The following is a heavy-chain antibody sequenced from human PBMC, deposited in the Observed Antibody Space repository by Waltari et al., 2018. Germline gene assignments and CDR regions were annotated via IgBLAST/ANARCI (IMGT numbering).Heavy chain of an antibody. V-gene: IGHV1-18*04. CDR2: ISVFNGNT. CDR3: ARGWEKTVPALTNDS. D-gene: IGHD1-26*01. J-gene: IGHJ4*02. Sequence: QVQLVQSGAEVKKPGASVKVSCKASGYTFPNYGISWLRQAPGQGLEWMGWISVFNGNTNSAQKFQGRLTMTTDTSTSTAYMELRSLRSDDTAVYYCARGWEKTVPALTNDSWGQGTLVIVSS. CDR1: GYTFPNYG.